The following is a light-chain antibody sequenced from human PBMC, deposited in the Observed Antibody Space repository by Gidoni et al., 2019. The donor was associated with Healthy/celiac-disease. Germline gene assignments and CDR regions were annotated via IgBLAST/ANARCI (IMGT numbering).Light chain of an antibody. CDR1: SSDVGSYNL. J-gene: IGLJ2*01. CDR3: CSYAGSSTSVV. CDR2: EGS. Sequence: ITISGTGTSSDVGSYNLVSWYQQHPGKAPKLMIYEGSKRPSGVSNRFSGSKSGNTASLTISGLQAEDEADYYCCSYAGSSTSVVFGGGTKLTVL. V-gene: IGLV2-23*01.